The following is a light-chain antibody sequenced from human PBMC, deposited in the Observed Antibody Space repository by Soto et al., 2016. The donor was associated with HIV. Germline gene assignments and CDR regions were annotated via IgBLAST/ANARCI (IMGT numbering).Light chain of an antibody. J-gene: IGKJ1*01. Sequence: EIVMTQSPLSLPVTPGEPASISCRSSQSLLHSNGYNYLDWYLQKPGQSPQPLIYLGSNRASGVPDRFSGSGSGTDFTLKISRVEAEDVGVYYCMQALQTPTFGQGTKVEIK. CDR2: LGS. CDR1: QSLLHSNGYNY. CDR3: MQALQTPT. V-gene: IGKV2-28*01.